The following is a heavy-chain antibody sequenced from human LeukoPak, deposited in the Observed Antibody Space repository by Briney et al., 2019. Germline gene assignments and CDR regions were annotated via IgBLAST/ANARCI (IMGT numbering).Heavy chain of an antibody. CDR3: AKDRFSGSYYFDY. D-gene: IGHD1-26*01. CDR2: IKQDETEK. CDR1: GFSYNGYW. Sequence: GGSLRLSCAASGFSYNGYWMSWVRQAPGKGLEWVANIKQDETEKFYLGSVKGRFTISRDNSKNTLYLQMNSLRAEDTAVYYCAKDRFSGSYYFDYWGQGTLVTVSS. V-gene: IGHV3-7*01. J-gene: IGHJ4*02.